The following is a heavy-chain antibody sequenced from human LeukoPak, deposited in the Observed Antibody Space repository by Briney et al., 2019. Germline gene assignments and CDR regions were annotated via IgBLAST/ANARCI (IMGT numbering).Heavy chain of an antibody. D-gene: IGHD3-3*01. J-gene: IGHJ4*02. CDR2: MSPNSGDT. Sequence: ASVKVSCKASGYTFTSYAMNWVRQAPGQGLEWMGWMSPNSGDTGCAQKFQGRVTMTRDTSIGTAYMELSSLRSEDTAVYYCARTFRVNPGTDFDYWGQGTLVTVSS. V-gene: IGHV1-8*02. CDR1: GYTFTSYA. CDR3: ARTFRVNPGTDFDY.